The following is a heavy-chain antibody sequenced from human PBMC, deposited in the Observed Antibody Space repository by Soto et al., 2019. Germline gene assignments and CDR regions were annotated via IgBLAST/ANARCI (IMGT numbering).Heavy chain of an antibody. CDR2: IYYSGST. D-gene: IGHD3-3*01. CDR3: ARVRSYDFWSGYYYYYGMDV. J-gene: IGHJ6*02. CDR1: GGSISSYY. V-gene: IGHV4-59*01. Sequence: QVQLQESGPGLVKPSETLSLTCTVSGGSISSYYWSWIRQPPGKGLEWIGYIYYSGSTNYNPSLKGRVTISVDTSKNQFSLKLSSVTAADTAVYYCARVRSYDFWSGYYYYYGMDVWGQGTTVTVSS.